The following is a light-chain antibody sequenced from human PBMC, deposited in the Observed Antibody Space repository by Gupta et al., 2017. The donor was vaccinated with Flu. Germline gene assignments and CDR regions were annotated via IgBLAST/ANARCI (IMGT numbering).Light chain of an antibody. J-gene: IGLJ1*01. Sequence: QSALTQPRSVSGSPGQSVTISCTGSISDIGGYDYVSWYQQEPGKAPKFIIYDVSTRPPGVPDRFSGSKSGNTASLTISGLQAEDEADYFCCSYAGRSTYVFGSGTTVTVL. CDR3: CSYAGRSTYV. CDR1: ISDIGGYDY. CDR2: DVS. V-gene: IGLV2-11*01.